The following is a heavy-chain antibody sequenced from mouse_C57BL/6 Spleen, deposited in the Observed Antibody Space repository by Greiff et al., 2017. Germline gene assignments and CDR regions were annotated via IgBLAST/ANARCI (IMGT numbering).Heavy chain of an antibody. V-gene: IGHV1-76*01. CDR3: ARGTDYSNYEGDLDY. Sequence: QVQLQQSGAELVRPGASVKLSCKASGYTFTDYYINWVKQRPGQGLEWIARIYPGSGNTYYNEKFKGKATLTAEKSSSTAYMQLSSLTSEDSAVYFCARGTDYSNYEGDLDYWGQGTSVTVSS. D-gene: IGHD2-5*01. J-gene: IGHJ4*01. CDR2: IYPGSGNT. CDR1: GYTFTDYY.